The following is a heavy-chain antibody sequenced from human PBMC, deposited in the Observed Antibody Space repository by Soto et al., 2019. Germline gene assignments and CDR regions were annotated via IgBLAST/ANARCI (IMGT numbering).Heavy chain of an antibody. D-gene: IGHD2-8*02. CDR3: ARGGGVYYFDY. Sequence: SETLSLTCTVSGGSVSSYYWSWIRQPPGKGLEWIGYIYYSGITDYNPSLKSRVTISVDTSKSQFSLKLTSVTAADTAVYYCARGGGVYYFDYWGQGTLVTVSS. CDR2: IYYSGIT. CDR1: GGSVSSYY. J-gene: IGHJ4*02. V-gene: IGHV4-59*02.